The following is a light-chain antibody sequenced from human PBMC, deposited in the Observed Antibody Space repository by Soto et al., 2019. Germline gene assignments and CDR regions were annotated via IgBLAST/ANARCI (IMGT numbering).Light chain of an antibody. CDR1: QSVSNS. CDR3: QQRSDWIT. J-gene: IGKJ5*01. Sequence: EIVLTQSPGTLSLSPGERATLSCRASQSVSNSLAWFQQKPGQAPRLLIYDASNRATGIPARFSGSGSGTDFTLTISSLEPEDFAVYYCQQRSDWITFGQGTRLEI. V-gene: IGKV3-11*01. CDR2: DAS.